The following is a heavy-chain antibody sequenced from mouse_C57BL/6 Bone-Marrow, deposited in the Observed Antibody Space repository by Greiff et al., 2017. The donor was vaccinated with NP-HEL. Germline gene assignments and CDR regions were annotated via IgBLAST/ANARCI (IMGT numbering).Heavy chain of an antibody. V-gene: IGHV1-69*01. CDR1: GYTFTSYW. Sequence: QVQLQQPGAELVMPGASVKLPCKASGYTFTSYWMHWVKQRPGQGLEWIAEIDPSDSYTNYNQKFKGKSTLTVDKSSSTAYMQLSSLTSEDSAVYYCARGAYWGQGTLVTVSA. CDR3: ARGAY. J-gene: IGHJ3*01. CDR2: IDPSDSYT.